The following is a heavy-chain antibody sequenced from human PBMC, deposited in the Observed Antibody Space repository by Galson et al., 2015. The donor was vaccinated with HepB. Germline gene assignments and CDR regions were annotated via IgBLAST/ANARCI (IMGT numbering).Heavy chain of an antibody. CDR2: ISGSGGST. D-gene: IGHD5-24*01. Sequence: SLRLSCAASGFTFSSYAMSWVRQAPGKGLEWVSAISGSGGSTYYADSVKGRFTISRDNSKNTLYLQMNSLRAEDTAVHYCAKDRKRWLQAEEFDNRGQGAIVSLST. J-gene: IGHJ3*02. V-gene: IGHV3-23*01. CDR3: AKDRKRWLQAEEFDN. CDR1: GFTFSSYA.